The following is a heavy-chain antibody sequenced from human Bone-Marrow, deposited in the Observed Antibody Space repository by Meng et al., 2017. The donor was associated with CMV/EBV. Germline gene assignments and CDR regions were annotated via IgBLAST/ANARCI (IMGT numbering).Heavy chain of an antibody. CDR1: GFTFSSYE. CDR3: ARDLSYYDFWSGYYTPHYYYYGMDV. D-gene: IGHD3-3*01. V-gene: IGHV3-48*03. J-gene: IGHJ6*02. Sequence: GGSLRLSCAASGFTFSSYEMNWVRQAPGKGLEWVSYISSSGSAIYYADSVKGRFTISRDNAKNSLYLQMNSLRAEDTAVYYCARDLSYYDFWSGYYTPHYYYYGMDVWGQRTTVTVSS. CDR2: ISSSGSAI.